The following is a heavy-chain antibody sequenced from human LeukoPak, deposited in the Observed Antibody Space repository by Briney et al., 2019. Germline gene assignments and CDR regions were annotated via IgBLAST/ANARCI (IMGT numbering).Heavy chain of an antibody. CDR1: GFTFSNFA. CDR2: ISYDGSNK. Sequence: GGSLRLSCAASGFTFSNFAMNWVRQAPGKGLEWVAVISYDGSNKYYADSVKGRFTISRDNSKNTLYLQMNSLRAEDTAVYYCARGDYGDYFDYWGQGTLVTVSS. V-gene: IGHV3-30*04. J-gene: IGHJ4*02. D-gene: IGHD4-17*01. CDR3: ARGDYGDYFDY.